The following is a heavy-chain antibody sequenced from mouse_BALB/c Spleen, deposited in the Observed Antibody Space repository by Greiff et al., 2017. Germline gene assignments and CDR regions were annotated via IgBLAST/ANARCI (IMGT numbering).Heavy chain of an antibody. CDR2: IDPSDSET. V-gene: IGHV1S126*01. D-gene: IGHD2-3*01. Sequence: QVQLQQSGPQLVRPGASVKISCKASGYSFTSYWMHWVKQRPGQGLEWIGMIDPSDSETRLNQKFKDKATLTVDKSSSTAYMQLSSPTSEDSAVYYCARGGYYEGFAYWGQGTLVTVSA. CDR3: ARGGYYEGFAY. CDR1: GYSFTSYW. J-gene: IGHJ3*01.